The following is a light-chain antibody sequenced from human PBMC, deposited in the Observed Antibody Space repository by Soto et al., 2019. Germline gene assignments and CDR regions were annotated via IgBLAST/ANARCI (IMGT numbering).Light chain of an antibody. CDR3: QHYVTSLTT. V-gene: IGKV3-20*01. Sequence: EILMTQSPATLSVSPGERATLSCRASQSISTNLAWYHQKPGQAPRLLIFGASIRVKGIPDRFIGSGSGTDFTLTISRLEPEDFAVYYCQHYVTSLTTFGQGTKVDIK. CDR2: GAS. J-gene: IGKJ1*01. CDR1: QSISTN.